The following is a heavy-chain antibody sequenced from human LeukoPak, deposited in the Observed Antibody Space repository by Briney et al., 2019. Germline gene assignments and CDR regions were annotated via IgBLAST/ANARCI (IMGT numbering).Heavy chain of an antibody. D-gene: IGHD3-10*01. V-gene: IGHV3-48*01. CDR1: GFTFSRHS. Sequence: GGSLRLSCVDSGFTFSRHSMNWVRQAPGKGLEWVSYINGGGSPIYYANSVRGRFTISRDNAKNSLYLQMNSLRAEDTAVYYCARDAWGSAFGRSGSLDYWGQGTLITVSS. CDR3: ARDAWGSAFGRSGSLDY. CDR2: INGGGSPI. J-gene: IGHJ4*02.